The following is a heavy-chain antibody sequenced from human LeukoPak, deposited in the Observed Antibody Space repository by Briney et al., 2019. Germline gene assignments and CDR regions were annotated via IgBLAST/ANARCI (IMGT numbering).Heavy chain of an antibody. CDR1: GYTFTGYF. J-gene: IGHJ4*02. CDR3: ARDSCGGDCYYYFYY. CDR2: INPNSGGT. V-gene: IGHV1-2*02. D-gene: IGHD2-21*02. Sequence: ASVKASCKASGYTFTGYFMHWVRQAPGQGLEWMRWINPNSGGTNYAQNFQGRVTMTRDTSISTAYMELTSLTSDDTAVYYCARDSCGGDCYYYFYYWGQGTLVTVSS.